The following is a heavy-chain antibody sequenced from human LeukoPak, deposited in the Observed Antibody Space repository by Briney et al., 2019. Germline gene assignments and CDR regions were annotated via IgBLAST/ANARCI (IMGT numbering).Heavy chain of an antibody. CDR1: NGSISSYH. V-gene: IGHV4-4*09. CDR2: ILTSGTT. Sequence: SETLSLTCTVSNGSISSYHWSWVRQPPGKGLEWTGYILTSGTTNYNPSLKSRLTISVDTSKNRFTLKLSSVTAADTAVYYCARLRVSGSYLYYFDYWGQGTLVTVSS. CDR3: ARLRVSGSYLYYFDY. J-gene: IGHJ4*02. D-gene: IGHD3-10*01.